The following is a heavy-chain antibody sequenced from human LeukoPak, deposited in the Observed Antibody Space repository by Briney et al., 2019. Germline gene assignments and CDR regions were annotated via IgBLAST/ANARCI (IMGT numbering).Heavy chain of an antibody. CDR3: ARDLGS. CDR1: GFTFSRYN. D-gene: IGHD3-16*01. Sequence: GGSLRLSCAASGFTFSRYNMNWVRQAPGKGLEWVSSISTSSLYIYYADSVKGRSTISRDNAKNSLYLQMNSLKIEDTAVYYCARDLGSWGQGTLVTVSS. J-gene: IGHJ5*02. V-gene: IGHV3-21*04. CDR2: ISTSSLYI.